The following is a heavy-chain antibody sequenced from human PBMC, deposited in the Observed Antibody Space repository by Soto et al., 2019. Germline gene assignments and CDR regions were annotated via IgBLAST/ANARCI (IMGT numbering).Heavy chain of an antibody. D-gene: IGHD3-22*01. V-gene: IGHV4-59*01. CDR3: ARASDYYDSSGYYPHSAFDI. CDR1: GGSISSYY. Sequence: KPSETLSLTCTVSGGSISSYYWSWIRQPPGKGLEWIGYIYYSGSTNYNPSLKSRVTISVDTSKNQFSLKLSSVTAADTAVYYCARASDYYDSSGYYPHSAFDIWGQGTMVTVSS. J-gene: IGHJ3*02. CDR2: IYYSGST.